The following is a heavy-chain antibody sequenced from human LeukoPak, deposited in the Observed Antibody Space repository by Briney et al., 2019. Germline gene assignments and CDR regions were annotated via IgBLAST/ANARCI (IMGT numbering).Heavy chain of an antibody. CDR2: IGSSGNTI. CDR3: ARSSLSSSWLFDY. CDR1: GFTFSDYY. D-gene: IGHD6-13*01. V-gene: IGHV3-11*01. Sequence: GGSLRLSCAVSGFTFSDYYMSWIRKAPGKGLEWVSYIGSSGNTIYYADSVKGRFTISRDNAKNSLYLQMNSLRADDTAVYYCARSSLSSSWLFDYWGQGTLVTVSS. J-gene: IGHJ4*02.